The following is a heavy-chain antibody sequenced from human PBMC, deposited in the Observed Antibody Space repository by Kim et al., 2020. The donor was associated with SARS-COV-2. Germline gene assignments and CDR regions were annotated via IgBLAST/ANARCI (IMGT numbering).Heavy chain of an antibody. V-gene: IGHV4-39*01. CDR3: ASLVSYWYFDL. J-gene: IGHJ2*01. CDR2: T. D-gene: IGHD6-6*01. Sequence: TSYNPSLTGRVTCAVDPSKNQFSLKLGSVTAADTAVYYCASLVSYWYFDLWGRGTLVTVSS.